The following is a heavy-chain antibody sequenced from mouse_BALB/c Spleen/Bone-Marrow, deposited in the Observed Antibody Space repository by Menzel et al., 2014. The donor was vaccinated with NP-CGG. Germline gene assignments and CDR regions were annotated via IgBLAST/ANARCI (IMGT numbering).Heavy chain of an antibody. D-gene: IGHD2-5*01. V-gene: IGHV1S137*01. J-gene: IGHJ4*01. Sequence: VKLVESGAELVRPGVSVKLSCKGSGYTFTDYAMHWVKQSHAESLEWIGVINTYFGDISYNQKFKGKAPIAVAKTSRTVYMELARLTAEDSAIYYCARRYSNNYAMDYWGQGTSVTVSS. CDR3: ARRYSNNYAMDY. CDR2: INTYFGDI. CDR1: GYTFTDYA.